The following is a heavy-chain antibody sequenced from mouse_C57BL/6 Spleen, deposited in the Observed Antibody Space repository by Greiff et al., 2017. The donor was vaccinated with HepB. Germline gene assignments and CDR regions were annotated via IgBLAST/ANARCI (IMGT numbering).Heavy chain of an antibody. D-gene: IGHD1-1*01. CDR2: IYPRSGNT. CDR3: AREPHYYGTSYWYFDV. Sequence: QVQLKESGAELARPGASVKLSCKASGYTFTSYGISWVKQRTGQGLEWIGEIYPRSGNTYYNEKFKGKATLTADKSSSTAYMELRSLTSEDSAVYFCAREPHYYGTSYWYFDVWGTGTTVTVSS. CDR1: GYTFTSYG. V-gene: IGHV1-81*01. J-gene: IGHJ1*03.